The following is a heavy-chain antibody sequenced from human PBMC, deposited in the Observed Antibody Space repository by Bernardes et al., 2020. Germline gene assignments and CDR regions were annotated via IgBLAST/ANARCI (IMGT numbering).Heavy chain of an antibody. J-gene: IGHJ5*02. V-gene: IGHV3-23*01. D-gene: IGHD1-26*01. CDR1: GFIFSDYA. CDR2: ISSSGST. CDR3: AKGSIVGGTRWFDP. Sequence: GGSLRLSCAASGFIFSDYAMSWVRQAPGKGLEWVSAISSSGSTFYADSVKGRFTISRDDSKSTLYLQMNSLSAEDTAVYYCAKGSIVGGTRWFDPWGQGTLVTASS.